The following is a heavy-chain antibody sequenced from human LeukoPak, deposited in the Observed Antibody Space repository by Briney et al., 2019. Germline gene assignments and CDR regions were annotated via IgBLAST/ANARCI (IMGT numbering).Heavy chain of an antibody. CDR2: INLNGGST. Sequence: GGSLRLSCAASGFTFDDYGMSWVRHAPGKGLERVSGINLNGGSTGYADSVKGGFTISRDNAKNSLSLQMNSLRAEDTALYYCARDRIQYCSGGSCAYNWFDPWGQGTLVTVSS. J-gene: IGHJ5*02. CDR3: ARDRIQYCSGGSCAYNWFDP. D-gene: IGHD2-15*01. CDR1: GFTFDDYG. V-gene: IGHV3-20*04.